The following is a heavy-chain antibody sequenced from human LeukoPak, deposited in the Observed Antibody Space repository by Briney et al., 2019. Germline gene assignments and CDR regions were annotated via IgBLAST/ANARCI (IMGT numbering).Heavy chain of an antibody. CDR3: AKELWFGELLSYDAFDI. Sequence: GGSLRLSCAASGFTFSSYAMSWVRQAPGKGLEWVSAISGSGGSTYYADSVKGRFTISRDNSKNTQYLQMNSLRAEDTAVYYCAKELWFGELLSYDAFDIWGQGTMVTVSS. J-gene: IGHJ3*02. V-gene: IGHV3-23*01. CDR2: ISGSGGST. D-gene: IGHD3-10*01. CDR1: GFTFSSYA.